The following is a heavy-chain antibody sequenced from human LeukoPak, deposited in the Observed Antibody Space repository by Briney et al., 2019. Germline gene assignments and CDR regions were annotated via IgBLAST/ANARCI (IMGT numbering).Heavy chain of an antibody. CDR3: ARGVGSDQLLGHYYYYYYMDV. J-gene: IGHJ6*03. Sequence: GGSLRLSCAASGFTFSNYGIHWVRQAPGKGLEWVAFIRYDGSNKYYADSVKGRFTISRDNSKNTLYLQMNSLRAEDTAVYYCARGVGSDQLLGHYYYYYYMDVWGKGTTVTVSS. CDR2: IRYDGSNK. V-gene: IGHV3-30*02. CDR1: GFTFSNYG. D-gene: IGHD2-2*01.